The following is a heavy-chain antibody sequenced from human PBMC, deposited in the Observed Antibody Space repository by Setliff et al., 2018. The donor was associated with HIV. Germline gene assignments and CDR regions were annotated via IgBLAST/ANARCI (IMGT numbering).Heavy chain of an antibody. V-gene: IGHV4-30-4*01. D-gene: IGHD1-20*01. J-gene: IGHJ4*02. CDR2: FSYTDEPYINYLE. CDR3: GRARSSWYNTSPYYFDL. Sequence: SETLSLTCTVSGVSVRSGDHWSWVRQAPGKGLEWIGYFSYTDEPYINYLEYFNSSLKNRLAITLDKPRNQFSLKLTSVTAADTAVYYCGRARSSWYNTSPYYFDLWVQGTLVTVSS. CDR1: GVSVRSGDH.